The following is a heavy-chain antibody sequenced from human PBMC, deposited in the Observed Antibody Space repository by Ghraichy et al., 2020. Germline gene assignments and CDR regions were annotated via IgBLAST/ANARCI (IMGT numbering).Heavy chain of an antibody. CDR1: GFTFSSYS. D-gene: IGHD1-26*01. V-gene: IGHV3-48*02. CDR2: ISSSSSTI. Sequence: GGSLRLSCAASGFTFSSYSMNWVRQAPGKGLEWVSYISSSSSTIYYADSVKGRFTISRDNAKNSLYLQMNSLRDEDTAVYYCARGLEWELLRGHFQHWGQRTLVTVSS. J-gene: IGHJ1*01. CDR3: ARGLEWELLRGHFQH.